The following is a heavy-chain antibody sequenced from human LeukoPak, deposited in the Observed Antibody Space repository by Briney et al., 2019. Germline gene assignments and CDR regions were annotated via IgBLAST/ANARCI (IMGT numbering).Heavy chain of an antibody. Sequence: SETLSLTCTVSGGSIISYYWSWIRQSPQKGLEWIAYIHSSGKTNYNPSLESRVTISVDTSKNQFSLKVTSMTAADTGVYYCTRSFPGIVGAADFWGQGTLVTVSS. V-gene: IGHV4-59*01. D-gene: IGHD6-13*01. CDR2: IHSSGKT. CDR3: TRSFPGIVGAADF. J-gene: IGHJ4*02. CDR1: GGSIISYY.